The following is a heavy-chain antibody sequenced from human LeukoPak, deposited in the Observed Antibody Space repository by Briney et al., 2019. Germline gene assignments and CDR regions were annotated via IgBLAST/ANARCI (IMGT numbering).Heavy chain of an antibody. D-gene: IGHD2-15*01. CDR1: GGSISSYY. V-gene: IGHV4-34*01. CDR3: AREARYCSGGSCYSIRGRIDP. J-gene: IGHJ5*02. CDR2: INHSGST. Sequence: RTSETLSLTCTVSGGSISSYYWSWIRQPPGKGLEWIGEINHSGSTNYNPSLKSRVTISVDTSKNQFSLKLSSVTAADTAVYYCAREARYCSGGSCYSIRGRIDPWGQGTLVTVSS.